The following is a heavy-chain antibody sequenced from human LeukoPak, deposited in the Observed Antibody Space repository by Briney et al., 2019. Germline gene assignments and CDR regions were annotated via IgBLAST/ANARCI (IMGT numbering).Heavy chain of an antibody. CDR2: ISSNGGST. D-gene: IGHD3-10*01. V-gene: IGHV3-64D*06. J-gene: IGHJ4*02. CDR1: GFTFSRYA. CDR3: VKSGSYYNEPYYFDY. Sequence: QSGGSLRLSCAASGFTFSRYAMHWVRQAPGKGLEYVSGISSNGGSTYYADSVKGRFTISRDNSKNTLYLQMSSLRAEDTAVYYCVKSGSYYNEPYYFDYWGQGTLVTVSS.